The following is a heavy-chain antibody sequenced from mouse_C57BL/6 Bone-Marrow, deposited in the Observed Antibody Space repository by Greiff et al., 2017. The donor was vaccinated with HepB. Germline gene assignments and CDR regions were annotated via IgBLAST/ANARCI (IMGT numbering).Heavy chain of an antibody. V-gene: IGHV1-62-2*01. CDR1: GYTFTEYT. J-gene: IGHJ1*03. Sequence: VQGVESGAELVKPGASVKLSCKASGYTFTEYTIHWVKQRSGQGLEWIGWFYPGSGSIKYNEKFKGKATLTADKSSSTAYMELRSLTSEDSAVYFCARGLIYYDYDGWYFDVWGTGTTVTVSS. D-gene: IGHD2-4*01. CDR3: ARGLIYYDYDGWYFDV. CDR2: FYPGSGSI.